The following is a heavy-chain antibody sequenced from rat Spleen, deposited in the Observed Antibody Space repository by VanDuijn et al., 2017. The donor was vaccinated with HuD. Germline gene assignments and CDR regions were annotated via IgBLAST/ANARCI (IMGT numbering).Heavy chain of an antibody. CDR3: TRNLGDY. CDR2: ITNTGGST. D-gene: IGHD5-1*01. V-gene: IGHV5-20*01. J-gene: IGHJ2*01. CDR1: GFTFSDYY. Sequence: EVQLVESDGGLVQPGRSLKLSCAASGFTFSDYYMAWVRQAPAKGLEWVATITNTGGSTYYPDSVKGRFTISRDNAKSTLYLQMNSLRSEDTATYYCTRNLGDYWGQGVMVTVSS.